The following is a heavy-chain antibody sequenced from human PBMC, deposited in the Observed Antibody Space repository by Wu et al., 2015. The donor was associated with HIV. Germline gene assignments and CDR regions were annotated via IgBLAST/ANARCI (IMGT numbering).Heavy chain of an antibody. Sequence: QVQLVQSGAEVKKPGASVKVSCKVSGHTLTELSIHWVRQAPGKGPEWMGGFDPEDGETVSARKFQGRLTMTEDTSADTAYMELSSLTSEDTALYFCAVNKYSGSGPFDFWGQGTLVHRLL. CDR3: AVNKYSGSGPFDF. D-gene: IGHD3-10*01. J-gene: IGHJ4*02. CDR1: GHTLTELS. CDR2: FDPEDGET. V-gene: IGHV1-24*01.